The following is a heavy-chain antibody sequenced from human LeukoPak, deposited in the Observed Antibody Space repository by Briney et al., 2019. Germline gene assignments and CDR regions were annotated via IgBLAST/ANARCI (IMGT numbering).Heavy chain of an antibody. CDR2: IYYSGST. J-gene: IGHJ4*02. Sequence: SETLSLTCTVSGGSISSYYWRWIRQPPGKGLEWIGYIYYSGSTNYNPSLKSRVTISVDTSKNQFSLKLRSVTAADTAVYYCARLGGSYRLGYFDYWGQGTLVTVSS. CDR1: GGSISSYY. CDR3: ARLGGSYRLGYFDY. D-gene: IGHD1-26*01. V-gene: IGHV4-59*08.